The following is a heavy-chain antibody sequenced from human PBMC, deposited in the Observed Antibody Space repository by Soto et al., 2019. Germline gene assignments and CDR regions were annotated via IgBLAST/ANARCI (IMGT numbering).Heavy chain of an antibody. CDR3: ARGYYGSGSYFQAYYDY. D-gene: IGHD3-10*01. Sequence: QVHLQESGPGLLKPSQTLSLTCTVSGASISNTGNYWGWIRQSPGKGLEGIGYIYPRGSTSYSPSRRSRLSISVDTSQNQFSLSLNSVTVADTAVYYCARGYYGSGSYFQAYYDYWGQGTLVTVSS. CDR1: GASISNTGNY. V-gene: IGHV4-31*03. J-gene: IGHJ4*02. CDR2: IYPRGST.